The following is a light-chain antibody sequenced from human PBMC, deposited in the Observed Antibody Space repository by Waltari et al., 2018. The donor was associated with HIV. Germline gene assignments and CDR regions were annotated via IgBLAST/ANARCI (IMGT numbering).Light chain of an antibody. CDR3: QSHDRSLSGPWV. Sequence: QSVLTQPPSVSGAPGQTVTISCDGSSSNIGAGYDVHGYKQVPGTSPKLVIYSNINRPSGVPDRFSASKSGTSASLAITGLQAEDEAHYYCQSHDRSLSGPWVFGGGTKLTVL. V-gene: IGLV1-40*01. CDR1: SSNIGAGYD. J-gene: IGLJ3*02. CDR2: SNI.